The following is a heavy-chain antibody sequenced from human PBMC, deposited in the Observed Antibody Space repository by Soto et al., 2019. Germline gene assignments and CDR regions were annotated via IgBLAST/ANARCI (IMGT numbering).Heavy chain of an antibody. Sequence: QVQLQESGPGLVKPTQTLSLTCSVSRAFINSGGFYYSWIRQPPGKGLEWLGYIFQSGSTLYNPSLRGPLTLSADTSRNQLSLYLTSVTAADTAVYWVRGGIAGHWFDPWGQGILVTVSS. J-gene: IGHJ5*02. CDR2: IFQSGST. CDR3: RGGIAGHWFDP. D-gene: IGHD2-15*01. CDR1: RAFINSGGFY. V-gene: IGHV4-30-4*03.